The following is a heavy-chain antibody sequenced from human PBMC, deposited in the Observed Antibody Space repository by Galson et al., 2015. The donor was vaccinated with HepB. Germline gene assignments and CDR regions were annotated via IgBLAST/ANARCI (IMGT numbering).Heavy chain of an antibody. J-gene: IGHJ3*02. D-gene: IGHD2-2*01. CDR1: GFTFNSYW. V-gene: IGHV3-7*01. CDR2: IKEDGSEK. CDR3: ASRCSSTSCYHAFDI. Sequence: SLRLSCAASGFTFNSYWMSWVRQAPGKGLEWVANIKEDGSEKYYVDSVKGRFTISRDNAKNSLFLQMNSLRAEDTAVYYCASRCSSTSCYHAFDIWGQGTMVTVSS.